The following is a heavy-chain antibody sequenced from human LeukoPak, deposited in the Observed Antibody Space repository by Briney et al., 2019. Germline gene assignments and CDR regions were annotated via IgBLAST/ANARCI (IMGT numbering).Heavy chain of an antibody. V-gene: IGHV4-34*01. CDR1: GGSFSDYY. J-gene: IGHJ6*03. CDR2: INHSGST. CDR3: ARQSSDYYYYYIDV. Sequence: SETLSLTCAVYGGSFSDYYWTCIRQPPGKGLEWIGEINHSGSTNYNPSLESRVTISDDTSKNRFSLMLTSLTAADTAVYYCARQSSDYYYYYIDVWGEGTTVIVSS.